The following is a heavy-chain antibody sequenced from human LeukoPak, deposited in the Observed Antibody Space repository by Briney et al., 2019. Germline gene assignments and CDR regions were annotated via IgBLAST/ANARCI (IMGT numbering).Heavy chain of an antibody. J-gene: IGHJ4*02. D-gene: IGHD3-10*01. Sequence: SETLSLTCAVYGGSFSGYYWSWIRQSAGKGLEWIGRSLISGRTDYNPSVKSRVSISLDKSKNQFSLKLSSVTAADTAVYYCARGHGSGSYIRYWGQGTLVTVSS. V-gene: IGHV4-59*10. CDR3: ARGHGSGSYIRY. CDR2: SLISGRT. CDR1: GGSFSGYY.